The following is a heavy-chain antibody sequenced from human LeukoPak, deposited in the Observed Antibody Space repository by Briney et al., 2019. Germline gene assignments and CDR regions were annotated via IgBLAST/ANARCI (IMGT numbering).Heavy chain of an antibody. V-gene: IGHV3-66*01. Sequence: GGSLRPSCAASGFTFSTYWMHWVRQAPGKGLEWVSVIYSGGSTYYADSVKGRFTISRDNSKNTLYLQMNSLRAEDTAVYYCARDGYNRGLPDYWGQGTLVTVSS. J-gene: IGHJ4*02. CDR2: IYSGGST. CDR3: ARDGYNRGLPDY. CDR1: GFTFSTYW. D-gene: IGHD5-24*01.